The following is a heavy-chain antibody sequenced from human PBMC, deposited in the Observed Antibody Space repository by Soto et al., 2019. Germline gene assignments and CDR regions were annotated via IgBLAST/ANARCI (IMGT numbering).Heavy chain of an antibody. CDR2: IKTKTEGDRT. D-gene: IGHD3-10*01. CDR1: GFPFNKAW. CDR3: TTMAQY. J-gene: IGHJ4*01. Sequence: PGGSLRLSCAASGFPFNKAWMNWVRQAPGKGLEWVGRIKTKTEGDRTDHPAPVKGRFTISRDDSKNTVYLQMSSLRTEDTAVYYCTTMAQYWGHGTQVTVSS. V-gene: IGHV3-15*07.